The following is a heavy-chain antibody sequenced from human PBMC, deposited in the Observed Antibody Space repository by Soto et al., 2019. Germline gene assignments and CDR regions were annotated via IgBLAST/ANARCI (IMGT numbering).Heavy chain of an antibody. J-gene: IGHJ4*02. D-gene: IGHD3-16*02. CDR2: ISGYAGST. V-gene: IGHV3-23*01. CDR3: AKTEGHYDYVWGSYRPSFDY. CDR1: GFTLSISS. Sequence: GGSLRLSCAASGFTLSISSMNWVRQAPGKGLEWVSAISGYAGSTYYADSVKGRFTISRDNSKNTLYLQMNSLRAEDTAVYYCAKTEGHYDYVWGSYRPSFDYWGQGTLVTVSS.